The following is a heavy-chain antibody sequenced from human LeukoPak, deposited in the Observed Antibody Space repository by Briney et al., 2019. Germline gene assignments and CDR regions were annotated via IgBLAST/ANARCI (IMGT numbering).Heavy chain of an antibody. CDR1: GFTFSSYG. J-gene: IGHJ4*02. CDR2: ISGSGAST. D-gene: IGHD1-26*01. Sequence: GSLRLSCAASGFTFSSYGMSWVRQALGKGLEWISGISGSGASTYYADSVKGRFTISRDDSRNTLYLQMNSLRGDDTAVYYCAKDVGKWESLHFFDYWGQGTLVTVSS. CDR3: AKDVGKWESLHFFDY. V-gene: IGHV3-23*01.